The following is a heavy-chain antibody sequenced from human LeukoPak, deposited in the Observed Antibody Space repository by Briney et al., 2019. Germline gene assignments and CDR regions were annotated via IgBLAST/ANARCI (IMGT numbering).Heavy chain of an antibody. J-gene: IGHJ6*02. CDR3: AKESTSGRHRPYYYYGMDV. D-gene: IGHD1-26*01. Sequence: GGSLRLSCAASGFTFDDYAMHWVRQAPGKGLEWVSGISWNSGSIGYADSVKGRFTISRDNAKNSLYLQMNSLRAEDTALYYCAKESTSGRHRPYYYYGMDVWGQGTTVTVSS. CDR2: ISWNSGSI. V-gene: IGHV3-9*01. CDR1: GFTFDDYA.